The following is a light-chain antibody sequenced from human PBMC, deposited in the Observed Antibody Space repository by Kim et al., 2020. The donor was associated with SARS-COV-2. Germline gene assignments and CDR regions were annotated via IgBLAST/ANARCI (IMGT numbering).Light chain of an antibody. CDR3: QQYYSTPWT. V-gene: IGKV4-1*01. J-gene: IGKJ1*01. Sequence: ATINCKSSQSVLYSSNNKSYLAWYQKKPGQPPKLLIYWASTRESGVPDRFSGSGSGTDFTLTISSLQAEDVAVYYCQQYYSTPWTFGQGTKVEIK. CDR2: WAS. CDR1: QSVLYSSNNKSY.